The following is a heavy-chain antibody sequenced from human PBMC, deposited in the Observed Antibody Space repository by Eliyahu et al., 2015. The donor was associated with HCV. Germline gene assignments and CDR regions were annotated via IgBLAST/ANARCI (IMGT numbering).Heavy chain of an antibody. Sequence: EVQLVESGGGXVKPGGSLRLSCAASGFTFRSYSMHWVRQAPGKGLEWVSSISSSSSYIYYADSVKGRFTISRDNAKNSLYLQMNSLRAEDTAVYYCAREENIAAAGRHYYYGMDVWGQGTTVTVSS. CDR1: GFTFRSYS. V-gene: IGHV3-21*01. CDR2: ISSSSSYI. D-gene: IGHD6-13*01. CDR3: AREENIAAAGRHYYYGMDV. J-gene: IGHJ6*02.